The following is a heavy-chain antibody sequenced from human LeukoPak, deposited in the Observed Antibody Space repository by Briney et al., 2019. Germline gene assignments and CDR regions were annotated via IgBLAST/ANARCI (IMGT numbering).Heavy chain of an antibody. CDR3: ARPGIEVGSPTRGADF. CDR1: GYSISSGHH. V-gene: IGHV4-38-2*02. CDR2: VHHSGTT. Sequence: SETLSLTCTVFGYSISSGHHWGWIRQPPGKGLEWIGSVHHSGTTYYNPSLRSRVTISVDTSKNHFSLKLSSVTAADTAVYYCARPGIEVGSPTRGADFWGQGTLVTVSS. J-gene: IGHJ4*02. D-gene: IGHD6-19*01.